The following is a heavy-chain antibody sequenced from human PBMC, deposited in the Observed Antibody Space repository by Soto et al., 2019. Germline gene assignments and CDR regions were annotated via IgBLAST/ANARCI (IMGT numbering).Heavy chain of an antibody. D-gene: IGHD6-6*01. CDR3: AKNWDTTSSSSSH. CDR1: GFTFSTYA. CDR2: ISGTGGST. Sequence: VQLLESGGGLVQPGGSLRLSCAASGFTFSTYAMSWVRQAPGKWLEWVSAISGTGGSTYYADSVKGRFTISRDNSKNTLYLQMNSLRADDTAVYYCAKNWDTTSSSSSHWGQGTLVTVSS. V-gene: IGHV3-23*01. J-gene: IGHJ4*02.